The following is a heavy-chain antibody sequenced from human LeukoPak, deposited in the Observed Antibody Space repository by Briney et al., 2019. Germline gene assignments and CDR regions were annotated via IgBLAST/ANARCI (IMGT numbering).Heavy chain of an antibody. J-gene: IGHJ4*02. Sequence: GGSLRLSCAASGFSFSAYWMTWVRQAPGTGLEWVANINPAGSETYYVDPVKDRFSISRDNAKNLVYLQMNSLRAEDTAVYHCARFGYVAAVDVWGQGTPVTVSS. D-gene: IGHD2-15*01. V-gene: IGHV3-7*01. CDR2: INPAGSET. CDR1: GFSFSAYW. CDR3: ARFGYVAAVDV.